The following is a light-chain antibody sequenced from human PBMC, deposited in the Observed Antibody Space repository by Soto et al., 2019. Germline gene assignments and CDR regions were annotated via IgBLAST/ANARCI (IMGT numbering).Light chain of an antibody. CDR1: QSISSY. V-gene: IGKV1-39*01. CDR3: RQSYSTPLT. J-gene: IGKJ4*01. Sequence: DIQMTHSPSSLSASLGERVTITCRPIQSISSYLNWYQQKPGKAPKLLIYAASSLHSVVPSRFSGSGSGTDFTLTISSLQPEDFASYCCRQSYSTPLTFGGGTKVDIK. CDR2: AAS.